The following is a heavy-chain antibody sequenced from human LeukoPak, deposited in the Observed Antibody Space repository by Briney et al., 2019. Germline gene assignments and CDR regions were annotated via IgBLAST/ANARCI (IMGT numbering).Heavy chain of an antibody. CDR3: ARNEDYYDSSGYPTTHFDY. J-gene: IGHJ4*02. CDR2: ISYDGSNK. Sequence: GGSLRLSCAASGFTFSSYAKHWVRQAPGKGLEWVAVISYDGSNKYYADSVKGRFTISRDNSKNTLYLQMNSLRAEDTAVYYCARNEDYYDSSGYPTTHFDYWGQGTLVTVSS. CDR1: GFTFSSYA. D-gene: IGHD3-22*01. V-gene: IGHV3-30-3*01.